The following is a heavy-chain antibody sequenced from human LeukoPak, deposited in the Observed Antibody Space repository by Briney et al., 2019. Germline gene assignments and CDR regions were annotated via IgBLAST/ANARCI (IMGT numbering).Heavy chain of an antibody. CDR1: GYTFTSYD. CDR2: MNPNSGNT. Sequence: ASVKVSCKASGYTFTSYDINWVRQATGQGLEWMGWMNPNSGNTGYAQKFQGRVTMTTDTSTSTAYMELRSLRSDDTAVYYCARDPKNYGSGSSRDDAFDIWGQGTMVTVSS. CDR3: ARDPKNYGSGSSRDDAFDI. V-gene: IGHV1-8*01. J-gene: IGHJ3*02. D-gene: IGHD3-10*01.